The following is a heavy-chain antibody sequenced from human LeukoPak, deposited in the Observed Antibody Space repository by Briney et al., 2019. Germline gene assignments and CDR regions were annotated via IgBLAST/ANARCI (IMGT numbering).Heavy chain of an antibody. D-gene: IGHD6-13*01. J-gene: IGHJ4*02. Sequence: QAPGXXLEXXGWINTNTGNPTYAQGFTGRFVFSLDTSVSTAYLQISSLKAEDTAVYYCAIQAAAGLYYFDYWGQGTLVTVSS. CDR2: INTNTGNP. V-gene: IGHV7-4-1*02. CDR3: AIQAAAGLYYFDY.